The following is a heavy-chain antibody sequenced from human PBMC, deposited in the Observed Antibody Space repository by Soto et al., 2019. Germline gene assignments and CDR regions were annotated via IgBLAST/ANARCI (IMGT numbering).Heavy chain of an antibody. CDR2: IIPIFGTA. CDR3: GRGSYYSYYYYYGMDV. V-gene: IGHV1-69*12. J-gene: IGHJ6*02. D-gene: IGHD3-16*01. CDR1: GGTFSSYA. Sequence: QVQLVQSGAEVKKPGSSVKVSCKASGGTFSSYAISWVRQAPGQGLEWMGGIIPIFGTANYAQKFQGRLTLTAHQSTTTAYMELSSQRSEDTAVYYCGRGSYYSYYYYYGMDVWGQGTTVSVSS.